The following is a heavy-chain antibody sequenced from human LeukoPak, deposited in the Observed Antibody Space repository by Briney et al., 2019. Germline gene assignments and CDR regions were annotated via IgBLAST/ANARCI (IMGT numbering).Heavy chain of an antibody. Sequence: GGSLRLSCAVSGFTFSIYAMSWVRQAPGKGLEWISSISSKGELTFYADSVKGRFTISRDNSESTLYLQMNILRAEDTAIYYCTRGRPNYYGSDGHYYRRNGDYWGQGTLVTVSS. CDR2: ISSKGELT. D-gene: IGHD3-22*01. V-gene: IGHV3-23*01. J-gene: IGHJ4*02. CDR3: TRGRPNYYGSDGHYYRRNGDY. CDR1: GFTFSIYA.